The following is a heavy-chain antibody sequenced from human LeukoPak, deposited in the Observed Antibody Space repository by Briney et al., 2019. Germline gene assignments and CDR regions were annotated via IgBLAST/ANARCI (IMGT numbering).Heavy chain of an antibody. V-gene: IGHV1-2*02. CDR1: GYTFTGYY. D-gene: IGHD3-9*01. CDR3: AKTYYDILTGYPRSPADYYYYYMDV. J-gene: IGHJ6*03. Sequence: GASVKVSCKASGYTFTGYYMHWVRQAPGQGLEWMGWINPNSGGTNYAQKFQGRVTMTRDTSISTAYMELSRLRSDDTAVYYCAKTYYDILTGYPRSPADYYYYYMDVWGKGTTVTISS. CDR2: INPNSGGT.